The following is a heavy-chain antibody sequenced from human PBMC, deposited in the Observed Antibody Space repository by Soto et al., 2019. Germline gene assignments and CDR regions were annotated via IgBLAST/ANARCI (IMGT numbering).Heavy chain of an antibody. CDR2: VYYSGNT. V-gene: IGHV4-59*01. D-gene: IGHD6-13*01. Sequence: QVQLQESGPGLVKPSETLFLTCTVSGGSISPYYWSWIRQPPGKGLEWIGYVYYSGNTNYNPSLESRVTISVDTSRNQFSLNLTSATAADTAVYYCARKGAAASYAHYYMDVWGRGTTVTVSS. J-gene: IGHJ6*03. CDR1: GGSISPYY. CDR3: ARKGAAASYAHYYMDV.